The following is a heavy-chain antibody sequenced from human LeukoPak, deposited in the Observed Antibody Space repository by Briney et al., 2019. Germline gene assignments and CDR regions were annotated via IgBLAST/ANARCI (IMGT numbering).Heavy chain of an antibody. CDR2: ISAYNGNT. CDR3: ARDYVTRGTLGFDY. Sequence: ASAKVSCKASGYTFTSYGISWVRQAPGQGLGWMGWISAYNGNTNYAQKLQGRVTMTTDTSTSTAYMELRSLRSDDTAVYYCARDYVTRGTLGFDYWGQGTLVTVSS. CDR1: GYTFTSYG. D-gene: IGHD1-1*01. J-gene: IGHJ4*02. V-gene: IGHV1-18*01.